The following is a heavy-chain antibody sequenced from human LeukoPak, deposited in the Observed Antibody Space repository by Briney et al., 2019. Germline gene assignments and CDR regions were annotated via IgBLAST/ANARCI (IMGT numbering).Heavy chain of an antibody. CDR1: GFSFSNYW. CDR3: ARGSITLPRSAIDI. Sequence: PEGSLRLSCAVSGFSFSNYWMHWVCQAPGKGLEWVANIKQDGSGEHYVDSVKGRFTISRDNAKNSVYLQMNSLRAEDTAVYYCARGSITLPRSAIDIWGQGTMVTVSS. V-gene: IGHV3-7*03. J-gene: IGHJ3*02. CDR2: IKQDGSGE. D-gene: IGHD1-14*01.